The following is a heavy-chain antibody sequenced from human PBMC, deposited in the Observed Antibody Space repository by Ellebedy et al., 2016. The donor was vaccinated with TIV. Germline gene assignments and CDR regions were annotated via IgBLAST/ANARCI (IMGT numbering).Heavy chain of an antibody. CDR3: ATDGRYGDYISPTHAFVI. Sequence: GESLKISCAASGFAFSSYWMSWVRQAPGKGLEWVANINQDGSEKHYVDSVKGRFTISRDNAKNSLYLQMNSLRVEDTAVYYCATDGRYGDYISPTHAFVIWGQGTMVTVSS. J-gene: IGHJ3*02. CDR2: INQDGSEK. CDR1: GFAFSSYW. V-gene: IGHV3-7*01. D-gene: IGHD4-17*01.